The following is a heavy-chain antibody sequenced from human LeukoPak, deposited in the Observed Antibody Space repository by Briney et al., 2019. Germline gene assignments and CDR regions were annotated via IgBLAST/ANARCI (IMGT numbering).Heavy chain of an antibody. D-gene: IGHD3-10*01. CDR1: GFTFSSYW. CDR3: APRSDSGGHPFNY. CDR2: INSDGSYT. V-gene: IGHV3-74*01. Sequence: GGSLRLSCAASGFTFSSYWMHWVRQAPGKGLVWVSRINSDGSYTSHADSVKGRFTISRDNAKNTLYLQMNSLRAEDTAVYYCAPRSDSGGHPFNYWGQGTLVTVSS. J-gene: IGHJ4*02.